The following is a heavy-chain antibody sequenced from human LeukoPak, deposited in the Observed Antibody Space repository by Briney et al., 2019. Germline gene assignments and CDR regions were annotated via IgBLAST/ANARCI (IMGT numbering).Heavy chain of an antibody. V-gene: IGHV1-46*01. CDR3: ARRSTRIAAAGTVADWFDP. D-gene: IGHD6-13*01. Sequence: ASVKVSCKASGYTFTSYYMHWVRQAPGQGLEWMGIINPSGGSTSYAQKFQGRVTMTRDTSTSTVYMELSSLRSEDTAVYYCARRSTRIAAAGTVADWFDPWGQGTLVTVSS. CDR1: GYTFTSYY. CDR2: INPSGGST. J-gene: IGHJ5*02.